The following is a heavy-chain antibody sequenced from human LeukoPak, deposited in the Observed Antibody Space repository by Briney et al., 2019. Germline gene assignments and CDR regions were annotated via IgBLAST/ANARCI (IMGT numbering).Heavy chain of an antibody. CDR3: AREYGGNSLDY. CDR1: GFTFSSYG. J-gene: IGHJ4*02. V-gene: IGHV3-33*01. CDR2: IWYDGSNK. D-gene: IGHD4-23*01. Sequence: PGGSLRLSCAASGFTFSSYGMHWVRQAPGKGLEWVAVIWYDGSNKYYADSVKGRFTISRDNSKNTLYLQMSSLRAEDTAVYYCAREYGGNSLDYWGQGTLVTVSS.